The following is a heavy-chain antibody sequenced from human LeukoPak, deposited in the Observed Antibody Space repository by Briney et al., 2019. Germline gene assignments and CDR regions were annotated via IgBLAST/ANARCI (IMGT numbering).Heavy chain of an antibody. Sequence: PGGSLRLSCAASGFTFSSNAMSWFRQDPGKGLEWVSAISGSGGSTYYADSVKGRFTVSRDNSKNTLYLQMNSLRAEDTAVYYCAKDLSGSGSPFGDYWGQGTLVTVSS. V-gene: IGHV3-23*01. CDR3: AKDLSGSGSPFGDY. CDR1: GFTFSSNA. D-gene: IGHD1-26*01. CDR2: ISGSGGST. J-gene: IGHJ4*02.